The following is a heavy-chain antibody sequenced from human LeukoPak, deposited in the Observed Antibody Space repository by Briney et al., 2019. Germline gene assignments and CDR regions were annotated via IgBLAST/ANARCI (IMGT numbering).Heavy chain of an antibody. Sequence: GGSLRLSCAASGFTFSSYSMNWVRQAPGKGLEWVSSISSSSSYIYYADSVKGRFTISRDNAKNSLYLQMNSQRAEDTAVYYCARDLPEYCSSTSCYGGGFDYWGQGTLVTVSS. V-gene: IGHV3-21*01. D-gene: IGHD2-2*01. CDR2: ISSSSSYI. CDR1: GFTFSSYS. J-gene: IGHJ4*02. CDR3: ARDLPEYCSSTSCYGGGFDY.